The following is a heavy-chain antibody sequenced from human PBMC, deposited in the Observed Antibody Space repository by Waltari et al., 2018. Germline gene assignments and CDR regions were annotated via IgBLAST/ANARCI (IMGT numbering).Heavy chain of an antibody. CDR3: ARDGLLNSCSH. V-gene: IGHV1-2*02. Sequence: QVQLVQSGAEVKRHGASVKVSCKASGYPFSGYYMNWIRQAPGQGPEWMGWIHPRTGDIDYAEKLKGRVALTSDTSTNTFYMELSGLSVDDTAVYYCARDGLLNSCSHWGQGTLVTVSS. J-gene: IGHJ4*02. CDR2: IHPRTGDI. D-gene: IGHD5-12*01. CDR1: GYPFSGYY.